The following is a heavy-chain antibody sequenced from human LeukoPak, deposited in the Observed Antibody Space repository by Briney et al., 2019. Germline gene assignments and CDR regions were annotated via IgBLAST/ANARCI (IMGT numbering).Heavy chain of an antibody. CDR2: IYYSGST. V-gene: IGHV4-59*08. Sequence: PSETLSLTCTVSGGSISSYYWSWIRPPPGKGLEWIGYIYYSGSTNYNPSLKSRVTISVDTSKNQFSLKLSSVTAADTAVYYCAGESYSNTWAYYNYWGQGTLVTVSS. CDR1: GGSISSYY. CDR3: AGESYSNTWAYYNY. J-gene: IGHJ4*02. D-gene: IGHD6-13*01.